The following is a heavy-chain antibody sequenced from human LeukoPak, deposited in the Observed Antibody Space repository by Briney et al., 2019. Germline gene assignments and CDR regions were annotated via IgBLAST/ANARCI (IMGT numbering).Heavy chain of an antibody. CDR1: GYTFTSYD. D-gene: IGHD5-18*01. J-gene: IGHJ6*03. Sequence: GASVKVSCKASGYTFTSYDINWVRQATGQGLEWMGWMNPNSGNAGYAQKFQGRVTMTRNTSISTAYMELSSLRSEDTAVYYCARGDGYSYGYYYYYYCYMDVWGKGTTVTISS. V-gene: IGHV1-8*01. CDR2: MNPNSGNA. CDR3: ARGDGYSYGYYYYYYCYMDV.